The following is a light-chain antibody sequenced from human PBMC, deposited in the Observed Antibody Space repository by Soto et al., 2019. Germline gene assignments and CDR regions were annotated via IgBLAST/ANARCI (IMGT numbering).Light chain of an antibody. V-gene: IGKV3-11*01. CDR1: QSVSSY. J-gene: IGKJ4*01. Sequence: ELVLTQSPATLSLSPVETATLSCRASQSVSSYLAWDQQKPCQAPRLLIYDASNRATGTPARFSGSGSWTDFTLAISSLVPEAFAVTYCQQGSNWPPGLTFGGGTKVEIK. CDR2: DAS. CDR3: QQGSNWPPGLT.